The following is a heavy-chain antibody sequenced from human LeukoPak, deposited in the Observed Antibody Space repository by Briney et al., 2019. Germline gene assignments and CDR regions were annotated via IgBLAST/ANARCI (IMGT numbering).Heavy chain of an antibody. V-gene: IGHV4-61*02. CDR1: GGSISSGSYY. CDR2: IYTSGST. CDR3: ARGTIVATMATDY. D-gene: IGHD5-12*01. Sequence: DPSQTLSLTCTVSGGSISSGSYYWSWIRQPAGKGLEWIGRIYTSGSTNYNPSLKSRVTISVDTSKNQFSLKLSSVTAADTAVYYCARGTIVATMATDYWGQGTLVTVSS. J-gene: IGHJ4*02.